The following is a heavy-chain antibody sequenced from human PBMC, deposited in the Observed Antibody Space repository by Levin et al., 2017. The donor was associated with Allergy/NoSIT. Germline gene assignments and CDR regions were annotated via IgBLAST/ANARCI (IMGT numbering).Heavy chain of an antibody. Sequence: ASVKVSCKTSGYTFTSYIISWVRQAPGQGLEWMGWISAYNDNTNYAQKFQGRVTMTTDTSTRTAYMELRSLRSDDTALYYCATVPRRRYYDVLTGHYEAFFDYWGQGTLVTVSS. CDR1: GYTFTSYI. V-gene: IGHV1-18*04. J-gene: IGHJ4*02. CDR2: ISAYNDNT. D-gene: IGHD3-9*01. CDR3: ATVPRRRYYDVLTGHYEAFFDY.